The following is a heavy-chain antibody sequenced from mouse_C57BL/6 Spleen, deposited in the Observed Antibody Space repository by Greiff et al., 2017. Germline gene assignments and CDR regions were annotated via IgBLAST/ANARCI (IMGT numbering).Heavy chain of an antibody. Sequence: QVQLQQSGAELVRPGASVKLSCKASGYTFTDYYINWVKQRPGQGLEWIARIYPGSGNTYYNEKFKGKATLTAEKSSSTAYMQLSSLTSEDSAVYFCARERNPYAMDYWGQGTSVTVSS. CDR3: ARERNPYAMDY. CDR2: IYPGSGNT. D-gene: IGHD2-1*01. V-gene: IGHV1-76*01. CDR1: GYTFTDYY. J-gene: IGHJ4*01.